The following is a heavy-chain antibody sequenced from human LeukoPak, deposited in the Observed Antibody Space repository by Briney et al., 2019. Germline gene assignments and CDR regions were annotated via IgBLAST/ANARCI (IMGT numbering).Heavy chain of an antibody. V-gene: IGHV4-59*08. CDR3: ARHSKYYYDSSGSYVGYFQH. CDR1: GGSISVCY. D-gene: IGHD3-22*01. CDR2: IYYSGST. J-gene: IGHJ1*01. Sequence: SETLSLTCTVSGGSISVCYWSWIRQPPGKGLEWIGYIYYSGSTNYNPSLKSRVTISVDTSKNQFSLKLSSVTAADTAVYYCARHSKYYYDSSGSYVGYFQHWGQGTLVTVSS.